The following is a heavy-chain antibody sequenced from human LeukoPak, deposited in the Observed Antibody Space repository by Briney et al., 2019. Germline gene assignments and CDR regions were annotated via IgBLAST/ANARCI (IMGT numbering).Heavy chain of an antibody. CDR1: GVSISSSY. J-gene: IGHJ2*01. CDR2: ISYRGTT. V-gene: IGHV4-59*01. D-gene: IGHD2-15*01. CDR3: ARDPGSCSGGSCSFYWYFDL. Sequence: WETLSLTCSVSGVSISSSYWSWIRQPPGKGLEWIGYISYRGTTKYNPSLKSRVTISVDTSKNQVSLNLSSVTAADTAVYYCARDPGSCSGGSCSFYWYFDLWGRGTLVTVSS.